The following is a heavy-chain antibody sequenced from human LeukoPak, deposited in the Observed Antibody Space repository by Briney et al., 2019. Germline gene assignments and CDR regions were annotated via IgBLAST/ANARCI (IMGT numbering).Heavy chain of an antibody. CDR3: ARRGAWRAAAGTPSYYYYGMDA. D-gene: IGHD6-13*01. CDR2: IYPGDSDT. J-gene: IGHJ6*02. CDR1: RYSFTTYW. V-gene: IGHV5-51*01. Sequence: GESLKISWKGSRYSFTTYWIGWVRQMPGKGLEWMGMIYPGDSDTRYSPSFQGEVTISADKSISTTYLQWSSLKASDTAMYYCARRGAWRAAAGTPSYYYYGMDAWGQGTTVTVSS.